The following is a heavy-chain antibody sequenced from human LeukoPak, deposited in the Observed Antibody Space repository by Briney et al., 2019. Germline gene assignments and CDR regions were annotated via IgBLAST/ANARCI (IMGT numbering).Heavy chain of an antibody. CDR2: IYASGDA. CDR1: GGSISGSTYY. J-gene: IGHJ4*02. CDR3: VRELPRRGWNFRPFDY. V-gene: IGHV4-61*02. D-gene: IGHD6-6*01. Sequence: PSETLSLTCTVSGGSISGSTYYWNWIRQSAGKGLEWLGRIYASGDANYNPSLKSRVTMSVDTSKNQFSLKVNSVTAADTAVYYCVRELPRRGWNFRPFDYWGQGTLVAVSS.